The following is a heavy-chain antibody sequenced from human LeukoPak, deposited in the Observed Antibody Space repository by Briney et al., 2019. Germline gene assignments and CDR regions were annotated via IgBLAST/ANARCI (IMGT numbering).Heavy chain of an antibody. CDR2: ISGSGGST. CDR1: GFTFSSYA. D-gene: IGHD6-19*01. CDR3: AKGGAGGSGWFYYYYYYGMDV. Sequence: TGGSLRLSCAASGFTFSSYAMSWVRQAPGKGLEWVSAISGSGGSTYYADSVKGRFTISRDNSKNTLYLQMNSLRAEDTAVYYCAKGGAGGSGWFYYYYYYGMDVWGQGTTVTVSS. J-gene: IGHJ6*02. V-gene: IGHV3-23*01.